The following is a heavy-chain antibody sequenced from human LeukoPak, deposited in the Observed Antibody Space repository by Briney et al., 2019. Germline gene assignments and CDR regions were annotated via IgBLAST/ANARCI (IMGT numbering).Heavy chain of an antibody. CDR1: GFTFSSYG. Sequence: GGSLRLSCAASGFTFSSYGMPWVRQAPGKGLEWVAVISYDGSNKYYADSVKGRFTISRDNSKNTLYLQMNNLRAEDTAVYYCAKDRVSYGWGKDYWGQGTLVTVSS. CDR2: ISYDGSNK. J-gene: IGHJ4*02. CDR3: AKDRVSYGWGKDY. V-gene: IGHV3-30*18. D-gene: IGHD3-10*01.